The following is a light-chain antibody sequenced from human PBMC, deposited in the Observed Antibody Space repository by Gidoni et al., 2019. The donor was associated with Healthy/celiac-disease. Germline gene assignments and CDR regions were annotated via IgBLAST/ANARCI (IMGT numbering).Light chain of an antibody. V-gene: IGKV3-11*01. J-gene: IGKJ5*01. Sequence: EIVLTQSPATLSLSPGERATLSCRASQSVSSYLAWYQQKPGQAPRLLIYDASNRATGIPARFRGSGSGTDFTLTISSLEPEDFAVYYCQQRSNWPPGFXXXTRLEIK. CDR2: DAS. CDR1: QSVSSY. CDR3: QQRSNWPPG.